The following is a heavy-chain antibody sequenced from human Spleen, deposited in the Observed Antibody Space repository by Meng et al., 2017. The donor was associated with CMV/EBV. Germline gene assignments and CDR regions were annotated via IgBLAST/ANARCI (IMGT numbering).Heavy chain of an antibody. CDR2: IKGDGRAA. J-gene: IGHJ5*02. D-gene: IGHD2-21*01. CDR3: FMGHYSGA. Sequence: LRLSCGASGFTFRNFWMNWVRQAPGKGLEWLANIKGDGRAAYYADSVRGRFFVSRDNAKYSLYLEMNNLKGEDTAVYYCFMGHYSGAWGQGTLVTVSS. CDR1: GFTFRNFW. V-gene: IGHV3-7*01.